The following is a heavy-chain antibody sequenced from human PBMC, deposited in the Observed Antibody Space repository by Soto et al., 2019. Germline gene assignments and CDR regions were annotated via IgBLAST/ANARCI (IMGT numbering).Heavy chain of an antibody. CDR3: ARDLHYYGSGGPDV. J-gene: IGHJ6*02. CDR1: GFTFSSYG. V-gene: IGHV3-33*01. CDR2: IWYDGSNK. D-gene: IGHD3-10*01. Sequence: GGSLRLSCAASGFTFSSYGMHWVRQAPGKGLEWVAVIWYDGSNKYYADSVKGRFTISRDNSKNTLYLQMNSLRAEDTAVYYCARDLHYYGSGGPDVWGQGTTVTVSS.